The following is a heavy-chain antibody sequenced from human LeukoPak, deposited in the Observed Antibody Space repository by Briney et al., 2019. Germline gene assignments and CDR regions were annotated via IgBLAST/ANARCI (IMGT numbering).Heavy chain of an antibody. J-gene: IGHJ4*02. Sequence: SQTLSLTCTVSGGSISSGSYYWSWIRQPAGKGLEWIGRIYTSGSTNYNPSLKSRVTISVDTSKNQFSLKLSSVTAADTAVYYCASKQLDRRGIDYWGQGTLVTVSS. CDR2: IYTSGST. D-gene: IGHD5-18*01. CDR1: GGSISSGSYY. V-gene: IGHV4-61*02. CDR3: ASKQLDRRGIDY.